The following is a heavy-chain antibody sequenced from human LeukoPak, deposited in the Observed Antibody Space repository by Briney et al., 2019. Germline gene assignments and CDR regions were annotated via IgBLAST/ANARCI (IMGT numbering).Heavy chain of an antibody. CDR2: ISGSGGST. Sequence: GGSLRLSCAASGFTFSSYAMSWVRQAPGKGLEWVSAISGSGGSTYHADSVKGRFTISRDNSKNTLYLQMNSLRAEDTAVYYCAKDRGYTLDAFDIWGQGTMVTVSS. CDR3: AKDRGYTLDAFDI. CDR1: GFTFSSYA. D-gene: IGHD6-13*01. V-gene: IGHV3-23*01. J-gene: IGHJ3*02.